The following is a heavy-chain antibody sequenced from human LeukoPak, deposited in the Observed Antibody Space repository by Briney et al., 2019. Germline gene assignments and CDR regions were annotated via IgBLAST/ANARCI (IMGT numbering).Heavy chain of an antibody. J-gene: IGHJ6*02. CDR2: INPNSGGT. V-gene: IGHV1-2*06. D-gene: IGHD3-3*01. CDR3: ARDPGSIFGVVPQYYYYGMDV. CDR1: GYTFTGYY. Sequence: GASVKVSCKASGYTFTGYYIHWVRQAPGQGLEWMGRINPNSGGTNYAQKFQGRVTMTRDTSISTAYMELSRLRSDDTAVYYCARDPGSIFGVVPQYYYYGMDVWGQGTTVTVSS.